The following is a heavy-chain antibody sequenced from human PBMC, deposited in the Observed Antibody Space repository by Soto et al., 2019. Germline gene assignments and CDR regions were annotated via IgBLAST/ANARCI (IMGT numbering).Heavy chain of an antibody. D-gene: IGHD3-16*01. CDR2: INPGGGGT. CDR1: GYTFTDYY. CDR3: ALIPTLGLAQYDY. V-gene: IGHV1-46*03. Sequence: QVQLVQSGADVKKPGASVKVSCKASGYTFTDYYMHWVRQAPGQGLEWMGKINPGGGGTTYAQKFQGRVTVTRDTSTNTVYLELSSLRSEDTAVYYCALIPTLGLAQYDYWGQGTLVTVSS. J-gene: IGHJ4*02.